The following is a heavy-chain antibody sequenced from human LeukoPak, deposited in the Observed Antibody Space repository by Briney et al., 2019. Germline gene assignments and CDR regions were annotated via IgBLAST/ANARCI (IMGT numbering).Heavy chain of an antibody. V-gene: IGHV4-39*01. CDR3: ARHTYDFWSGYNSINWFDP. CDR1: GGSISSSSYY. CDR2: IYYSGST. Sequence: SETLSLTCTVSGGSISSSSYYWGWIHQPPGKGLEWIGSIYYSGSTYYNPSLKSRVTISVDTSRNQFSLKLSSVTAADTAVYYCARHTYDFWSGYNSINWFDPWGQGTLATVSS. J-gene: IGHJ5*02. D-gene: IGHD3-3*01.